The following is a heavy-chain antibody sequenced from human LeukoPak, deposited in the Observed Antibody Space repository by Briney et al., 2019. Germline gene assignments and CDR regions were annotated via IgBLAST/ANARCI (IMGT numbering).Heavy chain of an antibody. CDR2: ISGSGGST. D-gene: IGHD6-19*01. Sequence: GGSLRLSCAASGFTFSSYAMSWVRQAPGKGLEWVSAISGSGGSTYYADSVKGRFTISRDNSKNTLYLQMNSLRAEDTAVYYCANGQWLADYYFDYWGQGNLVTVSS. V-gene: IGHV3-23*01. CDR3: ANGQWLADYYFDY. CDR1: GFTFSSYA. J-gene: IGHJ4*02.